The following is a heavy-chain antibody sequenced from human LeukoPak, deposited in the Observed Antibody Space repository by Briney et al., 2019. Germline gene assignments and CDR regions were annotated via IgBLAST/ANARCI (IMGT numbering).Heavy chain of an antibody. J-gene: IGHJ6*03. CDR3: ARDSGYSYGYDFYYSMDV. CDR1: GFTFSNYS. V-gene: IGHV3-21*01. CDR2: ISSSSSYI. Sequence: GGSLRLSCAASGFTFSNYSMNWVRQAPGKGLEWVSSISSSSSYIYYADSVKGRFTISRDNAKNSLYLQMHSLRAEDTAVYYCARDSGYSYGYDFYYSMDVWGKGTTVTVSS. D-gene: IGHD5-18*01.